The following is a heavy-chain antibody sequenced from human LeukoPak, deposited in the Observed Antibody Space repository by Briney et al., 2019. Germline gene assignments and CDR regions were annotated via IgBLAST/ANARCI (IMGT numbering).Heavy chain of an antibody. Sequence: ASVQVSRKASLYTFTNYAFNWVRQPPAQRLEWMGWINTNSGNPTYAQGFTGGFVFSLDTSVSTAYLQVSSLKAEDTAVYYCARVSAGRIAAAGTVDYWGQGTLVTVSS. CDR3: ARVSAGRIAAAGTVDY. V-gene: IGHV7-4-1*02. CDR1: LYTFTNYA. CDR2: INTNSGNP. J-gene: IGHJ4*02. D-gene: IGHD6-13*01.